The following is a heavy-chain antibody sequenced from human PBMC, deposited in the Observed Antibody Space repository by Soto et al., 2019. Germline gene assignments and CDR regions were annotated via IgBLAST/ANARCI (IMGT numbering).Heavy chain of an antibody. CDR3: ASTKYDSSAYYYWYLGL. V-gene: IGHV1-69*06. CDR1: EDTFRNYA. Sequence: QVELVQSGAEVKKPGSSVKVSCQASEDTFRNYAISWVRQAPGQGLEWIGGIIPIFGTANYAQKFQGRVTISADRSANTVYLELSSLRSEDTAVYYCASTKYDSSAYYYWYLGLWGRGTLGTVAS. J-gene: IGHJ2*01. CDR2: IIPIFGTA. D-gene: IGHD3-22*01.